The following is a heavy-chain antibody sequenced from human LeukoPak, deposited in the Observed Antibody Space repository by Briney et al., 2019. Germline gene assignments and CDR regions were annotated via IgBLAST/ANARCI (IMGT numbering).Heavy chain of an antibody. CDR1: GDSINSYY. V-gene: IGHV4-39*01. D-gene: IGHD3-10*01. CDR2: IYYSGST. J-gene: IGHJ6*02. Sequence: SETLSLTCSVSGDSINSYYWGWIRQPPGKGLEWIGSIYYSGSTYYNPSLKSRVTISVDTSKNQFSLKLSSVTAADTAVYYCARHRGTRPFYYYGMDVWGQGTTVTVSS. CDR3: ARHRGTRPFYYYGMDV.